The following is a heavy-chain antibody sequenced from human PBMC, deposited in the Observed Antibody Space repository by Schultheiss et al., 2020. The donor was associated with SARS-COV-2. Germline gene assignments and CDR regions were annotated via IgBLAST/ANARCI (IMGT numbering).Heavy chain of an antibody. J-gene: IGHJ4*02. D-gene: IGHD4-17*01. CDR3: ARLRSLDY. Sequence: SETLSLTCAVYGGSFSGYYWSWIRQPPGKGLEWIGEINHSGSTNYNPSLKSRVTISVDTSKNQFSLKLSSVTAADTAVYYCARLRSLDYWGQGTLVTVSS. CDR1: GGSFSGYY. V-gene: IGHV4-34*01. CDR2: INHSGST.